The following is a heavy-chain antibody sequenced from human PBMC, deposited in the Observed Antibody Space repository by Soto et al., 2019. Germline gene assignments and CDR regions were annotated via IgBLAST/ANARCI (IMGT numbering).Heavy chain of an antibody. CDR2: IKEDGSEK. CDR3: GRVKTVTAYNIDY. V-gene: IGHV3-7*03. J-gene: IGHJ4*02. CDR1: GFTFSNSW. D-gene: IGHD2-21*02. Sequence: GGSLRLSCAASGFTFSNSWMSWVRQAPGKGLEWVANIKEDGSEKYYVGSVKGRFTISRDNAKNSLYLQMNSLRVEDTAVYYCGRVKTVTAYNIDYWGQGTLVTVSS.